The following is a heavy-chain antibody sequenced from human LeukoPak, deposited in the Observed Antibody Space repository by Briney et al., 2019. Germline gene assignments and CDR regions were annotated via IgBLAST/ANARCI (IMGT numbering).Heavy chain of an antibody. Sequence: SVKVSCKASGGTFSSYAISWVRQAPGQGLEWMGGIIPIFGTADYAQKFQGRVTITADESTSTAYMELSSLRSEDTAVYYCARDPVVVVAATPLYYYGMDVWGQGTTVTVSS. D-gene: IGHD2-15*01. V-gene: IGHV1-69*13. CDR1: GGTFSSYA. CDR3: ARDPVVVVAATPLYYYGMDV. CDR2: IIPIFGTA. J-gene: IGHJ6*02.